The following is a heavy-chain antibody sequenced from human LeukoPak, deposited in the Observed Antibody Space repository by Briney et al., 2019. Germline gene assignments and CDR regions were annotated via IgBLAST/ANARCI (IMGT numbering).Heavy chain of an antibody. J-gene: IGHJ4*02. Sequence: SETLSLTCTVSGGSISSSSYYWSWIRQPPGKGLEWIGEINHSGSTNYNPSLKSRVTISVDTSKNQFSLKLSSVTAADTAVYYCARANAGYCSSTSCLGRGPYFDYWGQGTLVTVSS. CDR2: INHSGST. CDR1: GGSISSSSYY. CDR3: ARANAGYCSSTSCLGRGPYFDY. D-gene: IGHD2-2*01. V-gene: IGHV4-39*07.